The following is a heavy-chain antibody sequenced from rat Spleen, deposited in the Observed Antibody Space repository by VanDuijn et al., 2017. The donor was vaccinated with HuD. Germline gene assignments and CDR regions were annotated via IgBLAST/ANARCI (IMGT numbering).Heavy chain of an antibody. Sequence: EVQLVESGGGLVQPGRSLKLSCTASGFTFNNYGMHWIRQAPTKGLEWIASISTGGTNTYYRGSVKGRFTISRDNAKNTLYMQMDSLRSEDTATYYCARQGGYNSYVMDAWGQGVMVTVSS. CDR3: ARQGGYNSYVMDA. CDR1: GFTFNNYG. J-gene: IGHJ2*01. D-gene: IGHD1-4*01. V-gene: IGHV5-19*01. CDR2: ISTGGTNT.